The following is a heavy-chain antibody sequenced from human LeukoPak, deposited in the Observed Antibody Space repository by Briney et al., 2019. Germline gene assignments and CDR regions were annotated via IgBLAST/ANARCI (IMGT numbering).Heavy chain of an antibody. J-gene: IGHJ4*02. CDR1: GGSFSGYY. V-gene: IGHV4-34*01. Sequence: SETLSLTCAVYGGSFSGYYWSWIRRPPGKGLEWIGEINHSGSTNYNPSLKSRVTISVDTSKNQFSLKLSSVTAADTAVYYCARALPHYDILTGYPSPSPYYFDYWGQGTLVTVSS. D-gene: IGHD3-9*01. CDR2: INHSGST. CDR3: ARALPHYDILTGYPSPSPYYFDY.